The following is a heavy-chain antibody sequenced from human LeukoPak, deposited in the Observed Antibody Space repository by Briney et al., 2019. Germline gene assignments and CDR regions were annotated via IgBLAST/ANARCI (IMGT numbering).Heavy chain of an antibody. CDR2: IKGDGSST. CDR3: ARDPDSGGYSTFQL. Sequence: GGSLRLSCAASEFTFSNYWVHWVRQAPGKGLVWVSRIKGDGSSTAYADSVKGRFTISRDNARKMLYLQMNSLRAEDTAVYYCARDPDSGGYSTFQLWGQGTLVTVSS. V-gene: IGHV3-74*01. CDR1: EFTFSNYW. J-gene: IGHJ1*01. D-gene: IGHD3-22*01.